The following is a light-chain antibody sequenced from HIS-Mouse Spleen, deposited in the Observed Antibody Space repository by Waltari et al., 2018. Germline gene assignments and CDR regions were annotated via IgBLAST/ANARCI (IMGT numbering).Light chain of an antibody. Sequence: SYELTQPPSVSVSPGQTARITCSGDALPKKYAYWNQQKSGQAPVLVNYEDSKRPTGIPERFSGSSSGTMATLTISGAQVEDEADYYCYSTDSSGNHRVFGGGTKLTVL. CDR1: ALPKKY. J-gene: IGLJ2*01. V-gene: IGLV3-10*01. CDR3: YSTDSSGNHRV. CDR2: EDS.